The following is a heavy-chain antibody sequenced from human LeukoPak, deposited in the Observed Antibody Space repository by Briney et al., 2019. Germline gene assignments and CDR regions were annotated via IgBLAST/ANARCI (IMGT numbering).Heavy chain of an antibody. CDR3: ARDDCSGGSCYFDY. D-gene: IGHD2-15*01. CDR2: IIPIFGTA. J-gene: IGHJ4*02. V-gene: IGHV1-69*05. Sequence: ASVKVSCKASGGTFSSYAISWVRQAPGQGLVWMGGIIPIFGTANYAQKFQGRVTITTDESTSTAYMELSSLRSEDTAVYYCARDDCSGGSCYFDYWGQGTLVTVSS. CDR1: GGTFSSYA.